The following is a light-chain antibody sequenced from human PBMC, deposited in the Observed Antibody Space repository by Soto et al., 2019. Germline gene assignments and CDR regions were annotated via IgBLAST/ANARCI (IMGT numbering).Light chain of an antibody. CDR3: QQYGRSPSRYT. V-gene: IGKV3-20*01. CDR1: QSVSSSY. J-gene: IGKJ2*01. Sequence: SPGTLSFSPGERATLSCRAIQSVSSSYLAWYQQKPGQAPRLLIYGASSRATGIPDRFSGSGSGTDFTLTISRLEPEDFAVYFCQQYGRSPSRYTFGHRTRLEIK. CDR2: GAS.